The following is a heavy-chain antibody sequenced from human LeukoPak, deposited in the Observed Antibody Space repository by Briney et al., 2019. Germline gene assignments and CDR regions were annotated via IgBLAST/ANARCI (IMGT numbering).Heavy chain of an antibody. V-gene: IGHV3-30*18. CDR3: AKDQAWQQLAYYFDY. CDR2: ISYDGSNK. CDR1: GFTFSSYG. Sequence: QPGRSLRLSCAASGFTFSSYGMHWVRQAPGKGLEWVAVISYDGSNKYYADSVKGRFTISRDNSKNTLYLQMNSLRAEDTAVYYCAKDQAWQQLAYYFDYWGQGTLVTVSS. D-gene: IGHD6-13*01. J-gene: IGHJ4*02.